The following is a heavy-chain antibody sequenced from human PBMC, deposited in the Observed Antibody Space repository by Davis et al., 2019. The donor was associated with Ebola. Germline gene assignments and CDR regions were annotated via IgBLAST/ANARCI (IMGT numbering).Heavy chain of an antibody. J-gene: IGHJ6*02. CDR2: ISGSGGST. CDR1: GFTFSSYA. CDR3: ARDELLWFGELLFSTYGMDV. Sequence: GGSLRLSCAASGFTFSSYAMSWVRQAPGKGLEWVSAISGSGGSTYYADSVKGRFTISRDNAKNSLYLQMNSLRAEDTAVYYCARDELLWFGELLFSTYGMDVWGQGTTVTVSS. D-gene: IGHD3-10*01. V-gene: IGHV3-23*01.